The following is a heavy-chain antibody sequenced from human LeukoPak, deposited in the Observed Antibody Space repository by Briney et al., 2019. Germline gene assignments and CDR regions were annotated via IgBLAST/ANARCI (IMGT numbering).Heavy chain of an antibody. Sequence: ASVKVSCKASGYTFTSYYMHWVRQAPGQGLEWMGWINPNSGGTNYAQKFQGRVTMTRDTSISTAYMELSRLRSDDTAVYYCARKGIDYGDYPFDYWGQGTLVTVSS. J-gene: IGHJ4*02. CDR2: INPNSGGT. V-gene: IGHV1-2*02. CDR3: ARKGIDYGDYPFDY. D-gene: IGHD4-17*01. CDR1: GYTFTSYY.